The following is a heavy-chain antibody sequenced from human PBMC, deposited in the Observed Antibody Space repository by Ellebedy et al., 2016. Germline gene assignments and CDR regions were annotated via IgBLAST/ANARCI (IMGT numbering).Heavy chain of an antibody. Sequence: SETLSLTCSVSGVSLSSDYWNWIRRPPGKGLEWIGYVFHTGTTNYNPSLKSRVTASTDTARNEISLQLTSVTAADTAIYYCARWRGGGVEAFDIWGQGTMVTVSS. CDR1: GVSLSSDY. CDR2: VFHTGTT. D-gene: IGHD2-8*01. J-gene: IGHJ3*02. V-gene: IGHV4-59*01. CDR3: ARWRGGGVEAFDI.